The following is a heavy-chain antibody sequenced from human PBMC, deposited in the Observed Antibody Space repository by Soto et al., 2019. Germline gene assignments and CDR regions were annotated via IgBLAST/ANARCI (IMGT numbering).Heavy chain of an antibody. CDR1: GYTFTSYG. J-gene: IGHJ4*02. D-gene: IGHD3-22*01. V-gene: IGHV1-18*01. CDR2: ISAHNGNT. CDR3: ASGEYYYDSSGPANFDY. Sequence: QVQLVQSGAEVKKPGASVKVSCKASGYTFTSYGISWVRQAPGQGLEWMGWISAHNGNTNYAQKLQGRVTMTTDTSTSTAYMELRSLRSDDTAVYYCASGEYYYDSSGPANFDYWGQGTLVTVSS.